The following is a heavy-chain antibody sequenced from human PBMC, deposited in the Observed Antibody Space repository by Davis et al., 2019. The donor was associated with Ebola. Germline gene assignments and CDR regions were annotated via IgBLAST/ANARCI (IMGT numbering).Heavy chain of an antibody. CDR2: LYRGGST. J-gene: IGHJ4*02. D-gene: IGHD6-13*01. V-gene: IGHV3-53*01. CDR3: AKFWGEQYSSTWYYFHH. CDR1: GLNVSSNY. Sequence: GGSLRLSCEASGLNVSSNYMSWVRQAPGKGLEWISILYRGGSTYYADTVKGRFTISRDNSKNTLFLQMNSLRAEDTAVYYCAKFWGEQYSSTWYYFHHWGQGTPVTVSS.